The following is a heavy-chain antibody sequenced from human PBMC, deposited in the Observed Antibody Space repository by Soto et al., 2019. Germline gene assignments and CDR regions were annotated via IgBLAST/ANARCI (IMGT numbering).Heavy chain of an antibody. CDR1: GYTFTSYD. V-gene: IGHV1-8*01. CDR2: MNPNSGNT. CDR3: ARPSSSWSSDAFYI. D-gene: IGHD6-13*01. Sequence: ASVKVSCKASGYTFTSYDINWVRQATGQGLEWMGWMNPNSGNTGYAQKFQGRVTMTRNTSISTAYMELSSLRSEDTAVYYCARPSSSWSSDAFYIWGQGTMVTVSS. J-gene: IGHJ3*02.